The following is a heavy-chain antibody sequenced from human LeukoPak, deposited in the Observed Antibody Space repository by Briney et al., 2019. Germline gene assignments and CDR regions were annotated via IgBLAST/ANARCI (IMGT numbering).Heavy chain of an antibody. CDR2: IYYSGST. D-gene: IGHD6-13*01. J-gene: IGHJ4*02. CDR1: GGSISSYY. V-gene: IGHV4-59*01. Sequence: SETLSLTCTVSGGSISSYYWSWIRQSPGKGLEWIGYIYYSGSTNYNPPLKSRVTISVDTSKNQFSLKLRSVTAADTAVYYCARGPVSSTWPFDHWGQGTLVIVSS. CDR3: ARGPVSSTWPFDH.